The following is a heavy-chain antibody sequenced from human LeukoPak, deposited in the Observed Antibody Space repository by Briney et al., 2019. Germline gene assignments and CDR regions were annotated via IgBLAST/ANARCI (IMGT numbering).Heavy chain of an antibody. CDR1: GFTFSSYA. V-gene: IGHV3-23*01. Sequence: PGGSLRLSCAASGFTFSSYAMSWVRQAPGKGLEWVSAISGSGGSTYYADSVKGRFAISRDNSKNTLYLQMNSLRAEDTAVYYCAKDEGVATVGGFDYWGQGTLVTVSS. D-gene: IGHD4-11*01. J-gene: IGHJ4*02. CDR3: AKDEGVATVGGFDY. CDR2: ISGSGGST.